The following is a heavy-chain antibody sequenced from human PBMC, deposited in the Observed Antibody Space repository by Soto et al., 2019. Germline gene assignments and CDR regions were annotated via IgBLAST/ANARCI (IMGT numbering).Heavy chain of an antibody. D-gene: IGHD4-17*01. J-gene: IGHJ5*01. CDR2: MSFDGNSK. CDR1: GFAVSSYS. Sequence: PGGSLRLSCAASGFAVSSYSMHWVRQAPGKGLEWVAAMSFDGNSKYFADSAKGRFTISRDNAKNSLYLQLTSLRDEDTAVYYCAREPSGGDDYPDPRESWGQGTLVTVSS. V-gene: IGHV3-30-3*01. CDR3: AREPSGGDDYPDPRES.